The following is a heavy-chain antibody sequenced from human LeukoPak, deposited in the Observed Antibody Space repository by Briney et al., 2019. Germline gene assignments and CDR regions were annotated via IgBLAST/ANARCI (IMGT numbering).Heavy chain of an antibody. D-gene: IGHD3-22*01. J-gene: IGHJ3*02. CDR2: IYTSGST. CDR3: AGVVVLDAFDI. Sequence: SETLSLTCTVSGGSISSGSYYWSWIRQPAGKGLEWIGRIYTSGSTNYNPSLKSRVTISVDTSKNQFSLRLSSVTAADTAVYYCAGVVVLDAFDIWGQGTMVTVSS. V-gene: IGHV4-61*02. CDR1: GGSISSGSYY.